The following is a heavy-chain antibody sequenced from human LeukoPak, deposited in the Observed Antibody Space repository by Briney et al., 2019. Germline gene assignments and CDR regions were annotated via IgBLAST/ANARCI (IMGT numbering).Heavy chain of an antibody. CDR3: ARHVRDYYDTSGYGLDV. D-gene: IGHD3-22*01. CDR2: IHYSGST. CDR1: GGSISSYY. Sequence: SETLSLTCTVSGGSISSYYWTWIRRPPGKGLEWIGYIHYSGSTKYTPSLKSRVTISVDMSKNQFSLKLSSVTAADTAVYYCARHVRDYYDTSGYGLDVWGQGTSVTVSS. J-gene: IGHJ6*02. V-gene: IGHV4-59*08.